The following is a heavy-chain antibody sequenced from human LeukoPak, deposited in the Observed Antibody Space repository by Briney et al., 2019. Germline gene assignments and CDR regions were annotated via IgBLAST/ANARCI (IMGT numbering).Heavy chain of an antibody. J-gene: IGHJ2*01. Sequence: GGSLRLSCAASGFTFSTYAMSWVRQAPGKGLEWVSAIGGSGSTTYYADSVKGRFTISRDNSKNTLYLQMNSLRAEDTTVYYCAKDTASSWWYFDLWGRGTLVTVSS. CDR2: IGGSGSTT. CDR1: GFTFSTYA. V-gene: IGHV3-23*01. D-gene: IGHD5-18*01. CDR3: AKDTASSWWYFDL.